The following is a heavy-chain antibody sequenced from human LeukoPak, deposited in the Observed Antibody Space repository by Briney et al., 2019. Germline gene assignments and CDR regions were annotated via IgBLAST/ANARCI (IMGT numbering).Heavy chain of an antibody. CDR2: IYSGGST. D-gene: IGHD7-27*01. J-gene: IGHJ2*01. Sequence: GGSLRLSCAASVFTVSSNYMSWVRQAPGKGVEWVSVIYSGGSTYYADSVKGRFTISRDNSKNTLYLQMNSLRAEDTGVYYCARNWGTGYFDLWGRGTLVTVSS. V-gene: IGHV3-53*01. CDR3: ARNWGTGYFDL. CDR1: VFTVSSNY.